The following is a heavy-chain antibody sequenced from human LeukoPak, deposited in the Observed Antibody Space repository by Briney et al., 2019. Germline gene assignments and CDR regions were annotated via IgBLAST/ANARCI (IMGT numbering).Heavy chain of an antibody. CDR2: IKPDGSER. D-gene: IGHD2-2*01. CDR3: ARGSVVAANFDF. Sequence: GGSLRPSCAASGFTFSSYSMSWVRQAPGKGPEWVAHIKPDGSERSSADSVKGRFTISRDNAKNSLYLQMNSLRSEDTAVYYCARGSVVAANFDFWGQGTLVTVSS. J-gene: IGHJ4*02. CDR1: GFTFSSYS. V-gene: IGHV3-7*04.